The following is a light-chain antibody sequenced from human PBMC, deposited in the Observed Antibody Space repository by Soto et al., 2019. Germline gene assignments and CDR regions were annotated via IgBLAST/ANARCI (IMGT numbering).Light chain of an antibody. Sequence: DIQMTQSPSSLSASVGDRVTITCRASQSISSYLNWYQQKPGKAPKLLIYAASSLQSGVPSRFSGSGSWTDFHLTISSLQPEDFATYYCQQSYSTPFSFGGGTKVEIK. J-gene: IGKJ4*01. CDR3: QQSYSTPFS. CDR1: QSISSY. CDR2: AAS. V-gene: IGKV1-39*01.